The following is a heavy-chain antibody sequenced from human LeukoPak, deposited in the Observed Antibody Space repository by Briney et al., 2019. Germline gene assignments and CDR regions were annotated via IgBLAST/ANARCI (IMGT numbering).Heavy chain of an antibody. Sequence: GASVKVSCKASGYTFTSNYIHWVRQAPGQGLEWMGMIYPRDGSTSYAQKFQGRVTVTRDTSTSTVHMELSGLRSEDTAVYYCARRLTDGYNLGYWGQGTLVTVSS. D-gene: IGHD5-24*01. J-gene: IGHJ4*02. CDR3: ARRLTDGYNLGY. V-gene: IGHV1-46*01. CDR2: IYPRDGST. CDR1: GYTFTSNY.